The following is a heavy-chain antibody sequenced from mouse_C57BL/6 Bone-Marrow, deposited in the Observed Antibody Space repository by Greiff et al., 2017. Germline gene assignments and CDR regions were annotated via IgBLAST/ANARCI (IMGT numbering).Heavy chain of an antibody. CDR3: ARAGITTVTDY. CDR2: INPGSGGT. Sequence: QVQLQQSGAELVRPGTSVKVSCKASGYAFTNYLIEWVKQRPGQGLEWIGVINPGSGGTNYNEKFKGKATLPADQSSSTAYMQLSSLTSEDSAVYFCARAGITTVTDYWGQGTTLTVSS. V-gene: IGHV1-54*01. CDR1: GYAFTNYL. J-gene: IGHJ2*01. D-gene: IGHD1-1*01.